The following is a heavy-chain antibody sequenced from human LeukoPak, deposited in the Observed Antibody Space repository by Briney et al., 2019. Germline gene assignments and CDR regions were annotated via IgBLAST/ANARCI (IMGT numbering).Heavy chain of an antibody. D-gene: IGHD3-22*01. Sequence: PSETLSLTCTVSGGSISSYYWSWIRQPAGKGLEWIGRIYTSGSTNYNPSLKSRVTMSVDTSKNQFSLKLSSVTAADTAVYYCARETYYYDSSGYSVNDYWGQGTQVTVSS. CDR2: IYTSGST. V-gene: IGHV4-4*07. CDR1: GGSISSYY. CDR3: ARETYYYDSSGYSVNDY. J-gene: IGHJ4*02.